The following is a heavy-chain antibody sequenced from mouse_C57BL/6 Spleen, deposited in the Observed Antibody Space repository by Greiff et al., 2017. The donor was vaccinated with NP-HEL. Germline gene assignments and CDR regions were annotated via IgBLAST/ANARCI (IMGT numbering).Heavy chain of an antibody. V-gene: IGHV1-15*01. CDR2: IDPETGGT. J-gene: IGHJ1*03. D-gene: IGHD1-1*01. CDR1: GYTFTDYE. Sequence: VQLVESGAELVRPGASVTLSCKASGYTFTDYEMHWVKQTPVHGLEWIGAIDPETGGTAYNQKFKGKAILTADKSSSTAYMELRSLTSEDSAVYYCTRRDTTVVADWYFDVWGTGTTVTVSS. CDR3: TRRDTTVVADWYFDV.